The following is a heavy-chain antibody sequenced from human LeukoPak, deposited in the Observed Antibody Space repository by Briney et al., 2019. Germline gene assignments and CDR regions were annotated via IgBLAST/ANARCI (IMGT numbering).Heavy chain of an antibody. V-gene: IGHV3-7*01. CDR3: ARDGGYYYYYMDV. CDR2: IKQDGSEK. D-gene: IGHD3-10*01. CDR1: GFTFSSYW. J-gene: IGHJ6*03. Sequence: GGSLRLSCAASGFTFSSYWMSWVRQAPRKGLEWVANIKQDGSEKYYVDSVKGRFTISRDNAKNSLYLQMNSLRAEDTAVYYCARDGGYYYYYMDVWGKGTTVTVSS.